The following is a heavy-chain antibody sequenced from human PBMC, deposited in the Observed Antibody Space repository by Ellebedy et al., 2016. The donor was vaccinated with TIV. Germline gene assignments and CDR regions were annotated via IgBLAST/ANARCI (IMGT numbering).Heavy chain of an antibody. J-gene: IGHJ5*02. CDR2: IYYSGSA. V-gene: IGHV4-39*07. CDR3: ARDPALPRGRFDT. Sequence: MPSETLSLTCTVSGGSISNSAYYWNWIRQPPGKGLEWIGSIYYSGSAYYNPSLKSRVTVSVDTSKNQFSLNLSSVTAADTAVYYCARDPALPRGRFDTWGQGILVSVSS. CDR1: GGSISNSAYY.